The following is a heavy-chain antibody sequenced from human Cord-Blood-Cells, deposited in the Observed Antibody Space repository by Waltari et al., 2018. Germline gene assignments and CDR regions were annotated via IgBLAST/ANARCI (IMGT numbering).Heavy chain of an antibody. CDR1: GFTFSSYG. CDR3: ARAFSQEWFPFDY. CDR2: INSDGSST. Sequence: EVQLVESGGGLVQPGGSLRLSCAASGFTFSSYGMHWVRQATGKGLVWVSRINSDGSSTSYADSVKGRFTISRDNAKNTLYLQMNSLRAEDTAVYYCARAFSQEWFPFDYWGQGTLVTVSS. V-gene: IGHV3-74*01. D-gene: IGHD3-3*01. J-gene: IGHJ4*02.